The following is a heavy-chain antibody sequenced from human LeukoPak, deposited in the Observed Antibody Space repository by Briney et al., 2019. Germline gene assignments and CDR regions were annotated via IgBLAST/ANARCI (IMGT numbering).Heavy chain of an antibody. J-gene: IGHJ4*02. V-gene: IGHV3-30*02. D-gene: IGHD4-17*01. Sequence: PGGSLRLSCAASGFTFSSYGMHWVRQAPGKGLEGVAFIRYDGSNKYYADSVKGRFTISRDNSKNSLYLQMNSLTAEDTAVYYCATDDYGPADYGGQGTLVTVSS. CDR1: GFTFSSYG. CDR3: ATDDYGPADY. CDR2: IRYDGSNK.